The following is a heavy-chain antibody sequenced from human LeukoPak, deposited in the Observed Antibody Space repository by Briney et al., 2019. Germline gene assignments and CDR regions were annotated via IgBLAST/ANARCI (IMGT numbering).Heavy chain of an antibody. V-gene: IGHV4-34*01. D-gene: IGHD1-7*01. Sequence: SETLSLTCDVYGASFTGYYWSWIRQFPGKGLEWIGEMNQRGSMNYNPSLKSRVTISVDRSKNQFSLKLSSVTAADTAVYYCARELELRYWGQGTLVTVSS. J-gene: IGHJ4*02. CDR3: ARELELRY. CDR1: GASFTGYY. CDR2: MNQRGSM.